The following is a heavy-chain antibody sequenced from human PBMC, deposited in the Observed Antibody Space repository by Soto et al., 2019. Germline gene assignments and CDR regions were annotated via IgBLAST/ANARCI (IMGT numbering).Heavy chain of an antibody. CDR1: GFTFSSYS. D-gene: IGHD1-26*01. CDR3: ARDQGRALYTQRGYYYYGMDV. V-gene: IGHV3-48*02. Sequence: WGSLRLSCAASGFTFSSYSMNWVRQAPGKGLEWVSYISSSSTIYYADSVRGRFTISRDNAKNSLYLQMNSLRDEDTAVYYCARDQGRALYTQRGYYYYGMDVWGQGTTVTV. J-gene: IGHJ6*02. CDR2: ISSSSTI.